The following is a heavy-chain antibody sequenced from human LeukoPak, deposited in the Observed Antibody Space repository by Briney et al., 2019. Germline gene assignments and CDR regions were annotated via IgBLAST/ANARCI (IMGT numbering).Heavy chain of an antibody. CDR2: IIPILGIA. V-gene: IGHV1-69*04. CDR1: GGAFSSYA. D-gene: IGHD4-23*01. Sequence: SVKVSCKASGGAFSSYAISWVRQAPGQGLEWMGRIIPILGIANYAQKFQGRVTITADKSTSTAYMELSSLRSEDTAVYYCARQGSSRGNSYDYWGQGTLVTVSS. J-gene: IGHJ4*02. CDR3: ARQGSSRGNSYDY.